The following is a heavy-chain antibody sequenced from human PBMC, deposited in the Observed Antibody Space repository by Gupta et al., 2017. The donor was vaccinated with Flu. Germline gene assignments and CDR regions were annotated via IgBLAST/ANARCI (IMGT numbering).Heavy chain of an antibody. CDR2: ISRDGSNY. J-gene: IGHJ6*02. CDR1: YG. CDR3: AKDWRWNYNKYGMNV. Sequence: YGMHWVRQAPGKGLEWVAVISRDGSNYYHTDSVKGRFTISRDNSKNTLYLQMNSLRTEDTAVYFGAKDWRWNYNKYGMNVWGQGTTVTVSS. D-gene: IGHD1-7*01. V-gene: IGHV3-30*18.